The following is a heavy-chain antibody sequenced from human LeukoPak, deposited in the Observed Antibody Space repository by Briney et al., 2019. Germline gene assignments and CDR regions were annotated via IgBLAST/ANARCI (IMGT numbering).Heavy chain of an antibody. Sequence: GGSLRLSCAVSGFTFSDHYMDWVRQAPGKGLEWIGRSRNEGRSYSTDFAASVRGRASLSRDHSRNSLYLQINSLRTDDTAVYYCVALLRGIGYWGQGTLVTVSS. J-gene: IGHJ4*02. D-gene: IGHD3-10*01. CDR3: VALLRGIGY. CDR2: SRNEGRSYST. V-gene: IGHV3-72*01. CDR1: GFTFSDHY.